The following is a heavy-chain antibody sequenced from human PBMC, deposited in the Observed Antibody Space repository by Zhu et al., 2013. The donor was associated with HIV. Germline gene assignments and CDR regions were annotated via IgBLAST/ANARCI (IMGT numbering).Heavy chain of an antibody. V-gene: IGHV1-2*02. Sequence: QVQLVQSGAEVKKPGSSVKVSCRASKYTFIGKYINWVRQVPGQGLQWIGWINPHSGDTKCAQKFQGRVTMTGDTSINTAYMDLRSLVSDDTAVYYCASDLWEKAFDIWGRGTKVTVS. J-gene: IGHJ3*02. CDR2: INPHSGDT. CDR1: KYTFIGKY. D-gene: IGHD1-26*01. CDR3: ASDLWEKAFDI.